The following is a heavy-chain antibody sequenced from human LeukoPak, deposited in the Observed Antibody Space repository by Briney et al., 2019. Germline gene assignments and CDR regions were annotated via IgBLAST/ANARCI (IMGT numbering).Heavy chain of an antibody. D-gene: IGHD6-13*01. V-gene: IGHV3-33*01. J-gene: IGHJ4*02. CDR1: GFTFNSYD. CDR2: IWYDGSNK. CDR3: ARRAATGSNALDY. Sequence: GGSLRLSCAASGFTFNSYDMHWVRQAPGKGLEWVALIWYDGSNKYYADSVKGRFTISRDNSKNTLSLQMNSPRAEDTAVYYCARRAATGSNALDYWGQGTLVTVSS.